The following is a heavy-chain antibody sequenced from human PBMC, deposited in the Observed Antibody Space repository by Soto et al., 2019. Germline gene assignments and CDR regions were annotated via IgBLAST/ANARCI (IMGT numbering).Heavy chain of an antibody. D-gene: IGHD4-4*01. Sequence: SETLSLTCTVSGGSISSSSYYWGWIRQPPGKGLEWIGSIYYSGSTYYNPSLKSRVTISVDTSKNQFSLKLSSVTAADTAVYYCASDDYKEQYYFDYWGQGTLVTVSS. V-gene: IGHV4-39*01. CDR2: IYYSGST. J-gene: IGHJ4*02. CDR3: ASDDYKEQYYFDY. CDR1: GGSISSSSYY.